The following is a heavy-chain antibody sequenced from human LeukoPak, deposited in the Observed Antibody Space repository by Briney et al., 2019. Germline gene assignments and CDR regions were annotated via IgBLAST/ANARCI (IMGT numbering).Heavy chain of an antibody. CDR2: IYYSGST. D-gene: IGHD3-9*01. J-gene: IGHJ5*02. CDR1: GGSISSGGYY. Sequence: SQTLSPTCTVSGGSISSGGYYWSWIRQHPGKGLEWIGYIYYSGSTYYNPSLKSRVTISVDTSKNQFSLKLSSVTAADTAVYYCARGGYDILTGYRLADWFDPWGQGTLVTVSS. CDR3: ARGGYDILTGYRLADWFDP. V-gene: IGHV4-31*03.